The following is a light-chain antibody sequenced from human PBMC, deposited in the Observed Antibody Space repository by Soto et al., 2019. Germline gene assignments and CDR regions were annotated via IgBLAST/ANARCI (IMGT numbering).Light chain of an antibody. J-gene: IGKJ4*01. Sequence: DIVMTQSPDSLAVSLGERATIYCKSSQSVLYSSNRQNYLAWYQQKPGQPPQLLIYWASTRESGVPDRFSGSGSGTDFTLTISSLQAGDVAIYYCQQYYTTPLTFGGGTKVDIK. V-gene: IGKV4-1*01. CDR2: WAS. CDR3: QQYYTTPLT. CDR1: QSVLYSSNRQNY.